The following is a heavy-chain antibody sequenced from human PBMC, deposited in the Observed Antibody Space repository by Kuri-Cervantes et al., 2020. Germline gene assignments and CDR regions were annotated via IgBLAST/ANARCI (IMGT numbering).Heavy chain of an antibody. CDR3: AKGGTGYCTSTSCYLPDY. J-gene: IGHJ4*02. V-gene: IGHV3-9*01. CDR2: ISWNSGRR. Sequence: SLKISCAASGFTFDDYVMYWVRQAPGKGLEWVSGISWNSGRRDYADSVKGRFTISRDNAKDSLYLQMNSLRAEDTALYYCAKGGTGYCTSTSCYLPDYWGQGTLVTVSS. CDR1: GFTFDDYV. D-gene: IGHD2-2*01.